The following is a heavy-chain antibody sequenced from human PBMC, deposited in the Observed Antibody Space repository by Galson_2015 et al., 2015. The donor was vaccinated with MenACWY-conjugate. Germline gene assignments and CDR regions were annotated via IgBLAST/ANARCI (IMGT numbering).Heavy chain of an antibody. CDR1: GFTFSNAW. D-gene: IGHD5-18*01. V-gene: IGHV3-15*01. CDR2: IKSKTDGGTT. J-gene: IGHJ6*02. Sequence: SLRLSCAASGFTFSNAWMSWVRQAPGKGLEWVGRIKSKTDGGTTDYAAPVKGRFTISRDDSKNTLYLQMNSLKTEDTAVYYCTTGAVDTAMVSEVGYYYYGMDVWGQGTTVTVSS. CDR3: TTGAVDTAMVSEVGYYYYGMDV.